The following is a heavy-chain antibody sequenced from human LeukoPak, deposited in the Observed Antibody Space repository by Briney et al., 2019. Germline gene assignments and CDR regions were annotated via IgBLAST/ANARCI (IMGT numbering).Heavy chain of an antibody. CDR3: ARGGETYGYAQDWFDP. V-gene: IGHV1-2*02. D-gene: IGHD2-2*01. J-gene: IGHJ5*02. CDR2: INPNSGGT. Sequence: ASVKVSCKASGYTFTGYYMHWVRQAPGQGLEWMGWINPNSGGTNYAQKFQGRVTMTRDTSISTAYMELSRLRSDDTAVYYCARGGETYGYAQDWFDPWGQGTLVTVSS. CDR1: GYTFTGYY.